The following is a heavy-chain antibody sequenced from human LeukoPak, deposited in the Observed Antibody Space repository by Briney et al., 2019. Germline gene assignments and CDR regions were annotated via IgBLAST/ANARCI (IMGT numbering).Heavy chain of an antibody. CDR3: ARKKVIAAAGTVHRWFDP. CDR1: GGYISSSYYY. CDR2: IYYSGST. V-gene: IGHV4-39*01. Sequence: SETLSLTCTVSGGYISSSYYYWGWIRQPPGKGLEWIGAIYYSGSTYYNPSLKSRVIISVDTSKNQFSLKLSSVTAADTAVYYCARKKVIAAAGTVHRWFDPWGQGTLVTVSS. J-gene: IGHJ5*02. D-gene: IGHD6-13*01.